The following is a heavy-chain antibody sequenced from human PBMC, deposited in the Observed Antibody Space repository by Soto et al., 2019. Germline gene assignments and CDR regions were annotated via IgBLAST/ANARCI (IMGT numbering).Heavy chain of an antibody. CDR1: GFSLSTSGVG. Sequence: QITLKESGPTLVKPTQTLTLTCTFSGFSLSTSGVGVGWIRQPPGKALEWLALIYWDDDKRYSPSLKSRLTITKDTSKNQVVLTMTNMDPVDTATYYCAHTFQIFGVVTPSLFDPWGQGTLVTVSS. J-gene: IGHJ5*02. V-gene: IGHV2-5*02. CDR2: IYWDDDK. CDR3: AHTFQIFGVVTPSLFDP. D-gene: IGHD3-3*01.